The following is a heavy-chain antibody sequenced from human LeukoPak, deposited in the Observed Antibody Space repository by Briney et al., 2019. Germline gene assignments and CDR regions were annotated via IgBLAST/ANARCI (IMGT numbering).Heavy chain of an antibody. Sequence: PGGSLRLSCAASGFTVSSNYMSWVRQAPGKGLEWVSVIYSGGSTYYADSVKGRFTISRDNSKNTLYLQMNSLRAEDTAVYYCARRYGGRWRDYYYYYMDVWGKGTTVTVSS. V-gene: IGHV3-53*01. CDR3: ARRYGGRWRDYYYYYMDV. CDR1: GFTVSSNY. J-gene: IGHJ6*03. CDR2: IYSGGST. D-gene: IGHD4-23*01.